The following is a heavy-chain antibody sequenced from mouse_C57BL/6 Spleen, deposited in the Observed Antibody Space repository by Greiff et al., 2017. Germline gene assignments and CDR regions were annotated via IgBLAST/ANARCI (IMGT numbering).Heavy chain of an antibody. CDR1: GYTFTDYE. D-gene: IGHD1-1*01. CDR2: LDPETGGT. J-gene: IGHJ3*01. Sequence: QVQLQQSGAELVRPGASVTLSCKASGYTFTDYEMHWVKQTPVHGLEWIGALDPETGGTAYNQKFKGKAILTADKSSSTAYMELRSLTSEDSAVYYCTPYYYGSGPFAYWGQGTLVTVSA. CDR3: TPYYYGSGPFAY. V-gene: IGHV1-15*01.